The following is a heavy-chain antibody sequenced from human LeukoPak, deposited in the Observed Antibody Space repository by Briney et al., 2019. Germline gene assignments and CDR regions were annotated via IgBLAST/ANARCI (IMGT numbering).Heavy chain of an antibody. Sequence: GGSLRLSCAASGFTFSSYAMSWVRQAPGKGLEWVSAISGSGGSTYYADSVKGRFTISRDNAKNSLYLQMNSLRAEDTAVYYCARGTIVVVPAAIVVGMDVWGQGTTVTVSS. J-gene: IGHJ6*02. CDR3: ARGTIVVVPAAIVVGMDV. CDR1: GFTFSSYA. V-gene: IGHV3-23*01. CDR2: ISGSGGST. D-gene: IGHD2-2*01.